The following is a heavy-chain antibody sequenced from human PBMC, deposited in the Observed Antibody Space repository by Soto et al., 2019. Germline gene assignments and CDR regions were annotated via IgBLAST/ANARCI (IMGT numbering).Heavy chain of an antibody. CDR3: AKGQMATTFDY. V-gene: IGHV3-23*01. CDR1: GFTFTNYA. D-gene: IGHD1-1*01. CDR2: ISGGGRSP. Sequence: GGSLRLSCAASGFTFTNYAMSWVRQAPGKGLEWVSAISGGGRSPYYADSVRGRFTISRDNSKNTLYLQMSSLRAEDTAIYYCAKGQMATTFDYWGQGTLVTVSS. J-gene: IGHJ4*02.